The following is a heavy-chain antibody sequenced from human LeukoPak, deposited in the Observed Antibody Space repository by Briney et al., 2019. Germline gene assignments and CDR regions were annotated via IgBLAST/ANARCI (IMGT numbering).Heavy chain of an antibody. D-gene: IGHD6-13*01. Sequence: SETLSLTCAVSGYSISSGYYWGWIRQPPGKGLERIGSIYHSGSTYYNPSLKSRVTISVDTSKNQFSLKLSSVTAADTAVYYCASLSSWYGVYYYYYMDVWGKGTTVTVSS. CDR2: IYHSGST. CDR1: GYSISSGYY. J-gene: IGHJ6*03. V-gene: IGHV4-38-2*01. CDR3: ASLSSWYGVYYYYYMDV.